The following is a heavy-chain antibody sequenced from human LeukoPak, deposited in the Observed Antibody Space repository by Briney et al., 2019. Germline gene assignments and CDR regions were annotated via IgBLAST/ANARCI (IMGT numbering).Heavy chain of an antibody. CDR2: INSDGSST. Sequence: PGGSLRLSCAASGFTFSSYWMHWVRQAPGKGLVWVSRINSDGSSTSYADSVKGRFTISRDNAKNTLYLQMNSLRAEDTAVYYCAKAVSDSGYDYPYWGQGTLVTVSS. J-gene: IGHJ4*02. V-gene: IGHV3-74*01. D-gene: IGHD5-12*01. CDR3: AKAVSDSGYDYPY. CDR1: GFTFSSYW.